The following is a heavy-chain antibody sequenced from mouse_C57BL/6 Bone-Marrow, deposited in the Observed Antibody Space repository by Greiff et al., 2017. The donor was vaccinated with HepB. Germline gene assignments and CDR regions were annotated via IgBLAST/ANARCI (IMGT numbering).Heavy chain of an antibody. Sequence: EVMLVESGGGLVKPGGSLKLSCAASGFTFSSYAMSWVRQTPEKRLEWVATISDGGSYTYYPDNVKGRFTISRDNAKNNLYLQMSHLKSEDTAMYYCARAGVYYDYGEGFAYWGQGTLVTVSA. CDR1: GFTFSSYA. V-gene: IGHV5-4*03. CDR3: ARAGVYYDYGEGFAY. D-gene: IGHD2-4*01. J-gene: IGHJ3*01. CDR2: ISDGGSYT.